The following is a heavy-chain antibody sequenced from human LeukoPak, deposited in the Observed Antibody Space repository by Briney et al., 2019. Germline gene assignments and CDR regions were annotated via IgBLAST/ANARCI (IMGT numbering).Heavy chain of an antibody. CDR3: AKRGITHYLDY. J-gene: IGHJ4*02. V-gene: IGHV3-23*01. CDR1: GFTFSNFA. Sequence: QPGGSLRLSCAASGFTFSNFAMSWVRQAPGKGPEWVASLGSGGDDTYYADSVKGRFTISRDNSRNTVSLLMNSLRAGDTAIYYCAKRGITHYLDYWGQGALVTVSS. D-gene: IGHD3-10*01. CDR2: LGSGGDDT.